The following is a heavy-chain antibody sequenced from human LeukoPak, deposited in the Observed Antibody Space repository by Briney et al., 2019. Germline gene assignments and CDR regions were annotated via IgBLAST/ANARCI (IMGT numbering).Heavy chain of an antibody. D-gene: IGHD2-2*01. V-gene: IGHV5-51*01. Sequence: PVESLKISCRGSGYSFTTYWIGWVRQMPGKGLEWMGIIYPGDSDTRYSPSFQGQVTMSADKSINTAYLQWSSLKASDTAMYYCARRQGCSSTSCPPDSWGQGTLVTVSS. CDR1: GYSFTTYW. CDR3: ARRQGCSSTSCPPDS. J-gene: IGHJ4*02. CDR2: IYPGDSDT.